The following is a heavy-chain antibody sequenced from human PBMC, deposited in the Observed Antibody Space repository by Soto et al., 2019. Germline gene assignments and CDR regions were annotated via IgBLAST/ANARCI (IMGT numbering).Heavy chain of an antibody. CDR3: ARRVSTITIFGVVMAPYYYMDV. Sequence: SETLSLTCTVSGGSISSSSYYWGWIRQPPGKGLEWIGSIYYSGSTYYNPSLKSRVTISVDTSKNQFSLKLSSVTAADTAVYCCARRVSTITIFGVVMAPYYYMDVWGKGTTVTVSS. CDR2: IYYSGST. J-gene: IGHJ6*03. D-gene: IGHD3-3*01. CDR1: GGSISSSSYY. V-gene: IGHV4-39*01.